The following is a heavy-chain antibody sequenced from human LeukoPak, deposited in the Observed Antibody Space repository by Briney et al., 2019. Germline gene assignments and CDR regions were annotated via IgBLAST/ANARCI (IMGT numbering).Heavy chain of an antibody. CDR1: GGSISSYY. CDR3: ARQIRDAFDI. Sequence: SETLSLTCTVSGGSISSYYWSWIRQPPGKGLERIGYIYYSGSTNYNPSLKSRVTISVDTSKNQFSLKLSSVTAADTAVYYCARQIRDAFDIWGQGTMVTVSS. D-gene: IGHD4-17*01. V-gene: IGHV4-59*08. J-gene: IGHJ3*02. CDR2: IYYSGST.